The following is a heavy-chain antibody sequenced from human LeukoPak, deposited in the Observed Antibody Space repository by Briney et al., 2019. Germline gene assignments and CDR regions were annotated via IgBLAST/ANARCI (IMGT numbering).Heavy chain of an antibody. Sequence: GGSLRLSCAASGFTFKNYEMNWVRQAPGKGLEWVSYISSSGSPIYYADSVKGRFTISRDNAKNSLYLQMNSLRAEDTAVYYCARGPSVGSGWSPDYWGQGTLVTVTS. CDR3: ARGPSVGSGWSPDY. CDR1: GFTFKNYE. J-gene: IGHJ4*02. CDR2: ISSSGSPI. V-gene: IGHV3-48*03. D-gene: IGHD6-19*01.